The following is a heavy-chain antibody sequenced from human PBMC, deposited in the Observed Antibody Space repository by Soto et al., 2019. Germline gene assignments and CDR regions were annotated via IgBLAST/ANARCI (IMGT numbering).Heavy chain of an antibody. CDR1: GGTFSSYA. CDR3: TRVLEFRDGYISHFDY. V-gene: IGHV1-69*10. CDR2: LIPVVGIP. J-gene: IGHJ4*02. Sequence: SVKVSCKASGGTFSSYAISWVRQAPGQGLEWMGGLIPVVGIPNYAQKFQGRITITADESTSSVYMELTSLRSDDTAVYYCTRVLEFRDGYISHFDYWGQGTLVTVSS. D-gene: IGHD5-12*01.